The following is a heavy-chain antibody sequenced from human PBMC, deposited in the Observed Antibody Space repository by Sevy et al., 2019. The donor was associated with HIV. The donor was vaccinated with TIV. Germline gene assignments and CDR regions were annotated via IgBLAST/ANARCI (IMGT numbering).Heavy chain of an antibody. D-gene: IGHD5-18*01. CDR1: GFTFSNAW. CDR2: IKSKTDGGTT. CDR3: TTGIQLVDYYYYGMDV. J-gene: IGHJ6*02. Sequence: GESLKISCAASGFTFSNAWMSWVRQAPGKGLEWVGRIKSKTDGGTTDYAAPVKGRFTISRDDSKNTLYLQMNSLKTEDTAAYYCTTGIQLVDYYYYGMDVWGQGTTVTVSS. V-gene: IGHV3-15*01.